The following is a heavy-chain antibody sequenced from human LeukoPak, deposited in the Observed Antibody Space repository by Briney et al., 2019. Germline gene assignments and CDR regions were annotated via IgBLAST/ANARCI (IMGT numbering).Heavy chain of an antibody. V-gene: IGHV4-34*01. CDR3: ARGRYSSSWLKYYYFDY. D-gene: IGHD6-13*01. Sequence: SETLSLTCAVYGGSFSGYYWSWIRQPPGKGLEWMGEINHSGSTNYNPSLRRRVTISVDTSKNQFSLKLSSVTAADTAVYYCARGRYSSSWLKYYYFDYWGQGTLVTVSS. CDR2: INHSGST. CDR1: GGSFSGYY. J-gene: IGHJ4*02.